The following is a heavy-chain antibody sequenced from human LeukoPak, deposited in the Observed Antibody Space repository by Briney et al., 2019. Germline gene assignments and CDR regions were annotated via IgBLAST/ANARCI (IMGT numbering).Heavy chain of an antibody. V-gene: IGHV3-64*01. CDR2: INPNGDST. CDR3: ARVVVGGNFNY. Sequence: GGSLRLSCAASGFIFSDYSMHWIRRAPGKGLEYVSAINPNGDSTYYANSVKGRFTISRDNSKDTLFLQMGSLRTEDMAMYYCARVVVGGNFNYGGQEPLVTVPP. CDR1: GFIFSDYS. D-gene: IGHD2-2*01. J-gene: IGHJ4*02.